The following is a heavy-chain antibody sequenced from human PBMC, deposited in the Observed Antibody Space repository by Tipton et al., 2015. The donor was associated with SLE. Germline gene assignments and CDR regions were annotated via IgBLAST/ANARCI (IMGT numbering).Heavy chain of an antibody. J-gene: IGHJ4*02. V-gene: IGHV4-59*01. CDR2: MYYTGHT. D-gene: IGHD6-19*01. CDR1: GAPINSYY. CDR3: ARDSPTVAGTFDS. Sequence: LRLSCTVSGAPINSYYWSWIRQPPGKGLEWIGFMYYTGHTNYNPSLKSRVTISVDTSKNQFSLKLTSVSAADTAVYYCARDSPTVAGTFDSWGQGTLVTVSS.